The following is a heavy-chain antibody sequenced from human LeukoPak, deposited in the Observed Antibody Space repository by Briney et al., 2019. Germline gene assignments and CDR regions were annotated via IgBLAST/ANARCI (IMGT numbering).Heavy chain of an antibody. V-gene: IGHV4-31*03. J-gene: IGHJ3*02. D-gene: IGHD3-22*01. CDR1: GGSISSGGYY. Sequence: ASQTLCLTCTVSGGSISSGGYYWSWIRQHPGKGLEWIGYIYYSGSTYYNPSLKSRVTISVDTSKNQFSLKLSSVTAADTAVYYCARAVAYYYDSSGNDDAFDIWGQGTMVTVSS. CDR2: IYYSGST. CDR3: ARAVAYYYDSSGNDDAFDI.